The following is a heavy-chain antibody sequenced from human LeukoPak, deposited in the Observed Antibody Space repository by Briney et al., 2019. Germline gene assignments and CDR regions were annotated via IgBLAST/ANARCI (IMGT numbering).Heavy chain of an antibody. Sequence: SETLSLTCTVSGGSISSYYWSWIRQPPGKGLEWIGYIYYSGSTNYNPSLKSRVTISVDTSKNQFSLKLSSVTAADTAVYYCARASAMGFPFDCWGQGTLVSVSS. J-gene: IGHJ4*02. D-gene: IGHD5-18*01. CDR2: IYYSGST. V-gene: IGHV4-59*01. CDR1: GGSISSYY. CDR3: ARASAMGFPFDC.